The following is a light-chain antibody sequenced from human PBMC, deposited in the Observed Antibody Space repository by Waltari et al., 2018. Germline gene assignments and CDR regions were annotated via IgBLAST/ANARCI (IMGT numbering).Light chain of an antibody. CDR3: HQYNNWPGT. Sequence: ETVLTQSPVTLSVSPGEVATLPCRASQTVTSNLAWYQHHPGQAPRLLISGASTRAAGIPDRFSASGSGTEFTLTISNLQSEDFALYFCHQYNNWPGTFGQGTTVEIK. V-gene: IGKV3-15*01. CDR2: GAS. J-gene: IGKJ1*01. CDR1: QTVTSN.